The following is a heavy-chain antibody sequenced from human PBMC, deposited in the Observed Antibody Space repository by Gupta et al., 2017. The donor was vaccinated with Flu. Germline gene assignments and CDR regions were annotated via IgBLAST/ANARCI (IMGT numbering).Heavy chain of an antibody. CDR1: GFTFSSFG. J-gene: IGHJ3*02. V-gene: IGHV3-33*01. D-gene: IGHD3-22*01. CDR3: ARDAGDGSGYHDAFDI. Sequence: QVQLVESGGGVAQPGRSLRLSCAASGFTFSSFGMHWVRQAPGKGLEWVAIIWYNGNHKYYVDSVKGRFTISRDISKNTVYLQMDSLRAEDTAMYYCARDAGDGSGYHDAFDIWGQGTMVTVSS. CDR2: IWYNGNHK.